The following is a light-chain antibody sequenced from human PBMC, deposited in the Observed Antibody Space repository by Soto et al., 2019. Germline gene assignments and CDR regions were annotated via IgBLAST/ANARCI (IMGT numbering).Light chain of an antibody. J-gene: IGLJ1*01. CDR1: SSNIGPGFD. CDR2: GNS. V-gene: IGLV1-40*01. Sequence: QSVLTQPPSVSWAPGQTVTISCAGSSSNIGPGFDVHWYQQVSGAAPKLLIYGNSNRPSGVPDRFSGSRSGTSASLAITGLQPEDEADYYCQSYDSSLRGSVFGPGTKVTVL. CDR3: QSYDSSLRGSV.